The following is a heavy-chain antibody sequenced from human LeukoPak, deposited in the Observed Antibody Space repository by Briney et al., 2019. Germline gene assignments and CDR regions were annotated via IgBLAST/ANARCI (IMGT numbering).Heavy chain of an antibody. J-gene: IGHJ4*02. V-gene: IGHV3-21*01. CDR2: ISSSSTYI. CDR1: GCTFSSYS. CDR3: ARGDGNSMNY. Sequence: GGSLRLSCAASGCTFSSYSMNWVRQAPGEGLEWVSFISSSSTYIYYADSVKGRFTISRDNAKNSLYLQMNSLRAEDTAVYYCARGDGNSMNYWGQGTLLTVSS. D-gene: IGHD4-23*01.